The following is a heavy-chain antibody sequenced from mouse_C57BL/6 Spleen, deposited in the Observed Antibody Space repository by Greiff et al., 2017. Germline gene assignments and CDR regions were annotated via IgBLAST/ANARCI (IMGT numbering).Heavy chain of an antibody. J-gene: IGHJ1*03. V-gene: IGHV2-2*01. CDR3: ARKRDYYGSSYEYFDV. CDR2: IWSGGST. CDR1: GFSLTSYG. Sequence: VMLVESGPGLVQPSQSLSITCTVSGFSLTSYGVHWVRQSPGKGLEWLGVIWSGGSTDYNAAFISRLSISKDNSKSQVFFKMNSLQADDTAIYYCARKRDYYGSSYEYFDVWGTGTTVTVSS. D-gene: IGHD1-1*01.